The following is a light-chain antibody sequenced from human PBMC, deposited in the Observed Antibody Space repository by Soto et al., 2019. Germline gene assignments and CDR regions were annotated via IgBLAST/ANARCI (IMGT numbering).Light chain of an antibody. V-gene: IGKV3-15*01. CDR3: QQYNNWPPWT. CDR2: DAS. Sequence: EIVLTQSAGTLSLSAGERATLSCGASQSVTSNYLAWYQQKPGQAPRLLIYDASARATGIPARFSGSGSGTEFTLTISSLQSEDFAVYYCQQYNNWPPWTFGQGTKVDIK. J-gene: IGKJ1*01. CDR1: QSVTSN.